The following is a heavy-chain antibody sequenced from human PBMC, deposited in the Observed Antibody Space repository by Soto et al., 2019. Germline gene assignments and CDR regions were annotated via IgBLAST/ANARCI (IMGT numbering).Heavy chain of an antibody. D-gene: IGHD2-15*01. J-gene: IGHJ4*02. CDR3: AKDRGRYCSGGTCYLFDS. Sequence: PGGSLRLSCVPSGFTFSSYAMHWVRQAPGKGLEWVAIISYDGTNKYYADSVKGRFTISRDNSKNTLYLQMNSLRVEDTALYYCAKDRGRYCSGGTCYLFDSWGQGAPVTVSS. CDR1: GFTFSSYA. CDR2: ISYDGTNK. V-gene: IGHV3-30*04.